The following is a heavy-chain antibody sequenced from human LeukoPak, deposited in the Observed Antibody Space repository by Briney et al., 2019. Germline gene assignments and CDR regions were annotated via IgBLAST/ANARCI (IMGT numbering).Heavy chain of an antibody. CDR3: ARRHRYCSSTSCYEGAFDI. V-gene: IGHV1-69*01. CDR2: IIPIFGTA. Sequence: ASVKVSCKASGGTLSSYAISWVRQAPGQGLEWMGGIIPIFGTANYAQKFQGRVTITADESTSTAYMELSSLRSEDTAVYYCARRHRYCSSTSCYEGAFDIWGQGTMVTVSS. D-gene: IGHD2-2*01. CDR1: GGTLSSYA. J-gene: IGHJ3*02.